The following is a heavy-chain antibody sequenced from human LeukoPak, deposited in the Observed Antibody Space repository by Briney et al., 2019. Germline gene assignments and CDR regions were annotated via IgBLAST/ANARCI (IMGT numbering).Heavy chain of an antibody. J-gene: IGHJ4*02. Sequence: SETLSLTCTVSGGSISSGGYYWSWIRQHPGKGLEWIGYIYYSGSTYYNPSLKSRVTISVDTSKNQFSLKLSSVTAADTAVYYCARELRGIAAAGNDWGQGTLVTVSS. CDR1: GGSISSGGYY. V-gene: IGHV4-31*03. CDR3: ARELRGIAAAGND. CDR2: IYYSGST. D-gene: IGHD6-13*01.